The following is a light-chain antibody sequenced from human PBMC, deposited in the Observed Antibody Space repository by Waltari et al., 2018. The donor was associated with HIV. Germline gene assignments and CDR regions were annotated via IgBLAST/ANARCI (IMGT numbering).Light chain of an antibody. V-gene: IGLV2-14*01. CDR2: EVS. CDR1: NSDLGAYNY. J-gene: IGLJ2*01. CDR3: SSYTRSSTRV. Sequence: QSALTQPASVSGSPGQSITISCTGTNSDLGAYNYVSWYQQHPGKAPKLRISEVSNRPSGVSNRFSGSKSCNTASLTISGPQAEDEANYYCSSYTRSSTRVFGGGTKLTVL.